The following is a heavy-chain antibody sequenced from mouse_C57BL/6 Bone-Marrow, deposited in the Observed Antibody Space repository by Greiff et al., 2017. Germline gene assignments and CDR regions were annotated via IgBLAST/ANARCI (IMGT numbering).Heavy chain of an antibody. Sequence: QVQLQQPGAELVKPGASVKMSCKASGYTFTSYWITWVKQRPGQGLEWIGDIYPGSGSTNYNEKFKSKATLTVDTSSSTAYMQLSSLTSEDSAVYYCARSRGSNWDAMDYGGQGTSVTVSS. V-gene: IGHV1-55*01. J-gene: IGHJ4*01. CDR1: GYTFTSYW. CDR2: IYPGSGST. D-gene: IGHD4-1*01. CDR3: ARSRGSNWDAMDY.